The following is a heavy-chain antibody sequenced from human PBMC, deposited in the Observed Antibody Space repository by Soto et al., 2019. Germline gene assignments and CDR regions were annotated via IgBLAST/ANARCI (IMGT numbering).Heavy chain of an antibody. CDR3: ARGSRSSKTGYYRFAP. CDR2: IYHSGGT. CDR1: GGSISRGGYS. V-gene: IGHV4-30-2*01. J-gene: IGHJ5*02. D-gene: IGHD2-21*01. Sequence: SETLSLTCPVSGGSISRGGYSWSWIRQPPGKGLEWIGYIYHSGGTYYTPSLKSRVTISVDSSKKQFCLKLXSVTAADTAVDYCARGSRSSKTGYYRFAPWRQGTFVAGSS.